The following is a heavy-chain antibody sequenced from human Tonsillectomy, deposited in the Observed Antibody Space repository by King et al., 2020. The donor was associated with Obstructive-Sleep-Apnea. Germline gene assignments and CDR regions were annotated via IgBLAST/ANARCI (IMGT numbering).Heavy chain of an antibody. CDR2: ISGSGDST. Sequence: VQLVESGGGLVQPGGSLRFPCAASGFTFSSDAMSWVRQAPGKGLEWGSTISGSGDSTYYADSVKGRFTISRDNTKKTLYLQMNSLRTEDTAVYYCAKLVGNPGVDYWGQGTLVTVSS. D-gene: IGHD2-8*02. V-gene: IGHV3-23*04. CDR1: GFTFSSDA. CDR3: AKLVGNPGVDY. J-gene: IGHJ4*02.